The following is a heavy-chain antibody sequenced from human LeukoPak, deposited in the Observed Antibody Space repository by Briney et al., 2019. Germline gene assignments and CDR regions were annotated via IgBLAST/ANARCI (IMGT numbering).Heavy chain of an antibody. V-gene: IGHV4-4*02. CDR3: ARDVVGHAFDI. CDR1: GGSISSSNW. CDR2: IYHSGST. D-gene: IGHD2-21*01. J-gene: IGHJ3*02. Sequence: SETLSLTCTVSGGSISSSNWWSWVRQPPGKGLEWIGEIYHSGSTNYNPSLKSRVTISVDTSKNQFSLKLSSVTAADTAVYYCARDVVGHAFDIWGQGTMVTVSS.